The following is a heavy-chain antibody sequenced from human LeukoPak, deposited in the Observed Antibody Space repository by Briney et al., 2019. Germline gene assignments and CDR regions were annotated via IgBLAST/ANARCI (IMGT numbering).Heavy chain of an antibody. CDR1: GYTFTSYG. CDR3: AINYYDSSGYYPGAFDI. J-gene: IGHJ3*02. V-gene: IGHV1-18*01. D-gene: IGHD3-22*01. CDR2: ISAYNGNT. Sequence: ASVKVSCKASGYTFTSYGISWVRQAPGQGLEWMGWISAYNGNTNYAQKLQGRVTMTTDTSTSTAYMELRSLRSDDTAVYYCAINYYDSSGYYPGAFDIWGQGTMVTVSS.